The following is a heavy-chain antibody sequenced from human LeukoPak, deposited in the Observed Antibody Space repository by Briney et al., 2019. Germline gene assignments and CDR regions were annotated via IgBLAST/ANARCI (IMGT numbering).Heavy chain of an antibody. CDR2: MNPNSSRT. CDR3: ARLLGSISH. J-gene: IGHJ4*02. D-gene: IGHD1-1*01. Sequence: ASVRVSCKASGYTFSTCDINWVRQATGQGLEWIGWMNPNSSRTGFAHKFQGRGTITRDTSINTAYMELSSLRAEDTAGYYCARLLGSISHCGQGTGIPVSA. CDR1: GYTFSTCD. V-gene: IGHV1-8*01.